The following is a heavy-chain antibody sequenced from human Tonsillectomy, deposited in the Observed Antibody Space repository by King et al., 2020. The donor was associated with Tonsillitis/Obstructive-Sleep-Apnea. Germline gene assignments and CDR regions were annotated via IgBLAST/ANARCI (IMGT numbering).Heavy chain of an antibody. CDR3: ARHVGYSSGWFPNYFDY. J-gene: IGHJ4*02. Sequence: VQLVESGAEVKKPGESLKISCKGSGYSFTSYWIVWVRQMPGKDLECMGIIYPGDSATRYNPSFLGEVTISADKSFSTVYLQWSSLKASDTAMYYCARHVGYSSGWFPNYFDYWGQGTLVTVSS. V-gene: IGHV5-51*01. CDR2: IYPGDSAT. CDR1: GYSFTSYW. D-gene: IGHD6-19*01.